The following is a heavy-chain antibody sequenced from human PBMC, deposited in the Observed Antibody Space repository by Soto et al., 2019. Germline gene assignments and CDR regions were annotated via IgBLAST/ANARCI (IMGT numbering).Heavy chain of an antibody. CDR2: INHSGST. V-gene: IGHV4-34*01. Sequence: ESLSLTCAVYVGSFSGYYWSWIRQRPGKGLEWIGEINHSGSTNYNPSLKSRVTISVDTSKNQFSLKLSSVTAADTAVYYCARGSYLRDHYYYYGMDVWGQGTTVTVSS. J-gene: IGHJ6*02. D-gene: IGHD2-2*01. CDR3: ARGSYLRDHYYYYGMDV. CDR1: VGSFSGYY.